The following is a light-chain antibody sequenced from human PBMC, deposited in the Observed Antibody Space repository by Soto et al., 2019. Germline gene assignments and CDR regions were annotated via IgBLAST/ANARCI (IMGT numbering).Light chain of an antibody. J-gene: IGKJ4*01. CDR1: QSFLYSSNNKNY. V-gene: IGKV4-1*01. Sequence: DSVMTQSPASLAVSLGERATIDCKSSQSFLYSSNNKNYLAWYQQKPGQPPKLLIYWASTRESGVPDRFSGSGSGTDFTLTISSLQAEDVAVYYCQQYYSTPLTFGGGTKVDIK. CDR2: WAS. CDR3: QQYYSTPLT.